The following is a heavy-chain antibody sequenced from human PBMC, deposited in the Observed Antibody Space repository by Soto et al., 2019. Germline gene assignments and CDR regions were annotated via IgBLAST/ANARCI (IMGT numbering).Heavy chain of an antibody. Sequence: EVQLAESGGGLVQPGGSLRLSCSASGFTFSTYPMLWVRQAPGKGLQDVSAINDNGGTTSYADSVKGRFIISRDNSHNPLYVQMSSLRTEDTAVYYCVQGYSSGWYEIYLGQGTLVTVSS. CDR2: INDNGGTT. D-gene: IGHD6-19*01. J-gene: IGHJ4*02. CDR3: VQGYSSGWYEIY. V-gene: IGHV3-64*05. CDR1: GFTFSTYP.